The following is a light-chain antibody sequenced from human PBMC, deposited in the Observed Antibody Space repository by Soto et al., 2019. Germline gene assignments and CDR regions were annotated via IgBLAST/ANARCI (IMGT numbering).Light chain of an antibody. V-gene: IGKV3-11*01. CDR2: DAS. Sequence: EIVLTQSPATLSLSPGERATLSCRASQSVSSYLAWYQQKPGQAPRLLIYDASIRATGIPARFSGGGSGTDFTLTISSLEPEDFAVYYCQQRFNGPRFTFGQGTKLEIK. CDR3: QQRFNGPRFT. J-gene: IGKJ2*01. CDR1: QSVSSY.